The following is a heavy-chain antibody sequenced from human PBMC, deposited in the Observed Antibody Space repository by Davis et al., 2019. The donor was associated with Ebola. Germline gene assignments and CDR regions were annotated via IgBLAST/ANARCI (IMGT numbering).Heavy chain of an antibody. D-gene: IGHD3-22*01. J-gene: IGHJ4*02. CDR2: ISSSSSYI. Sequence: GESLKISCAASGFTFSSYSMNWVRQAPGKGLEWVSSISSSSSYIYYADSVKGRFTISRDNAKNSLYLQMNSLRAEDTAMYYCAGHTYYYDSSGYYRGDYFDYWGQGTLVTVSS. CDR3: AGHTYYYDSSGYYRGDYFDY. CDR1: GFTFSSYS. V-gene: IGHV3-21*01.